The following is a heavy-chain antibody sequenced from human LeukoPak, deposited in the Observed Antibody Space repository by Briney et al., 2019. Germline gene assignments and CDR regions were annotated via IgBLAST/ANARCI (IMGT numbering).Heavy chain of an antibody. V-gene: IGHV3-74*01. CDR1: GFTFSSYW. CDR3: ARDFLHLGG. Sequence: PGRSLRLSCTASGFTFSSYWMHWVRQAPGKGLVWVSRINTDGSSTSYADSVKGRFTISRDNAKNTLYLQTNSLRAEDTAVYYCARDFLHLGGWGQGTMVTVSS. D-gene: IGHD3-16*01. CDR2: INTDGSST. J-gene: IGHJ3*01.